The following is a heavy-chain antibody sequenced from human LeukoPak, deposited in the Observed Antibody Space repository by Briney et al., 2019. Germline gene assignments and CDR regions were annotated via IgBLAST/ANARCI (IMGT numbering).Heavy chain of an antibody. CDR2: VRSDGDIK. D-gene: IGHD2-2*01. Sequence: TGGSLRLSCAASGFTFSNYGMHWVRQAPGKGLEWVAFVRSDGDIKYYADSMKGRFTISRDNSRTTLYLQMNSLRAEDTAVYHCAKDLPAAYFDYWGQGTLVTVSS. CDR1: GFTFSNYG. CDR3: AKDLPAAYFDY. V-gene: IGHV3-30*02. J-gene: IGHJ4*02.